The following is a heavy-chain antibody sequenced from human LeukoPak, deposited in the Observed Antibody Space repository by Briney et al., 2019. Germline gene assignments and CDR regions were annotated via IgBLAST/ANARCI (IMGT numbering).Heavy chain of an antibody. J-gene: IGHJ3*02. V-gene: IGHV4-59*01. D-gene: IGHD1-26*01. CDR3: ARDGRYYYAFDI. CDR2: IYYSGST. Sequence: PSETLSLTCTVSGGSISSYYWSWIRQPPGKGLEWIGYIYYSGSTNYNPSLKSRVTMSVDTSKNQFSLKLNSVTAADTAVYYCARDGRYYYAFDIWGQGTMVTVSS. CDR1: GGSISSYY.